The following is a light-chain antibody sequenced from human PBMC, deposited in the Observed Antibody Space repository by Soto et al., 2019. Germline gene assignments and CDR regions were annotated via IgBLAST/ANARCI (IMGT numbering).Light chain of an antibody. CDR1: QSVSSY. CDR3: QQRSNWPPIN. CDR2: DAS. J-gene: IGKJ5*01. Sequence: EIVLTQSPATLSLSPGERATLSCRASQSVSSYLAWYQQKPGQAPRLLIYDASNRATGIPARFSGSGSGTAFTLTISSLEPEDFAVYYCQQRSNWPPINFGQGTRLEIK. V-gene: IGKV3-11*01.